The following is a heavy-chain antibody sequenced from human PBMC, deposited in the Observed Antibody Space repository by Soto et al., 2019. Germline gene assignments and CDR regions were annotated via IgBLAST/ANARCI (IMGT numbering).Heavy chain of an antibody. Sequence: GGSLRLSSAASGFTFSSYGMHWVRQAPGKGLEWVAVISYDGSNKYYADSVKGRLTISRDNSKNTLYLQMNSLRAEDTAVYYCAKWGYCSSTSCYRYYYYSGMDVWGQGTTVTVSS. CDR2: ISYDGSNK. D-gene: IGHD2-2*02. V-gene: IGHV3-30*18. CDR3: AKWGYCSSTSCYRYYYYSGMDV. J-gene: IGHJ6*02. CDR1: GFTFSSYG.